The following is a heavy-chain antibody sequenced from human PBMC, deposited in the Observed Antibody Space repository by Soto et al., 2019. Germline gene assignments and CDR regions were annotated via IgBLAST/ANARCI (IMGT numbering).Heavy chain of an antibody. CDR3: ARWGASFDY. J-gene: IGHJ4*02. CDR2: ISYDGSNK. CDR1: GRTFGSYA. V-gene: IGHV3-30-3*01. D-gene: IGHD3-16*01. Sequence: GGSLRLSCVVSGRTFGSYAMHWVRQAPGRGLEWVAVISYDGSNKYYADSVKGRFTISRDNSKNTLYLQMNSLRAEDTAVYYCARWGASFDYWGQGTLVTVSS.